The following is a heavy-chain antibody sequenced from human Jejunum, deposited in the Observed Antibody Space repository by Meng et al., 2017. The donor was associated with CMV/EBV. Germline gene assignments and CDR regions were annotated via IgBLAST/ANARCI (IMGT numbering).Heavy chain of an antibody. J-gene: IGHJ4*02. CDR1: GGSISSFY. CDR3: ARIAVAGTGVHFDY. V-gene: IGHV4-59*01. CDR2: IYYSGST. Sequence: TGGSISSFYWSWIRQPPGKGLEWIGYIYYSGSTNYNPSLKSRVTISVDTSKNQFSLKLSSVTAADTAVYYCARIAVAGTGVHFDYWGQGTLVTVSS. D-gene: IGHD6-19*01.